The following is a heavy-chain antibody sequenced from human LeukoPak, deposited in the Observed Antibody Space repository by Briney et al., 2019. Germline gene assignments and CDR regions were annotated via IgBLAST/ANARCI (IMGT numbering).Heavy chain of an antibody. V-gene: IGHV1-18*01. J-gene: IGHJ4*02. D-gene: IGHD5-12*01. Sequence: GASVKVSCKASGYTFTSYGISWVRQAPGQGLEWMGWISAYNGNTNYAQKLQGRVTMTTDTSTSTAYMELRSLRSDDTAVYYCARNARRYSGYDHGYWGQGTLVTVSS. CDR1: GYTFTSYG. CDR2: ISAYNGNT. CDR3: ARNARRYSGYDHGY.